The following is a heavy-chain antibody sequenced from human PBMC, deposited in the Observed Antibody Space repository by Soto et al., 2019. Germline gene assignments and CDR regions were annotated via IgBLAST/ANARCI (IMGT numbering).Heavy chain of an antibody. V-gene: IGHV4-59*12. CDR1: GDSISTYY. CDR3: ARGPDRDTRKFDS. J-gene: IGHJ4*02. CDR2: IHFSGST. Sequence: SETLSLTCSVSGDSISTYYWSWFRQPPGKRLEWLGYIHFSGSTNYNPSLNGRVTMSVDTSKYQFSLNLTSVTAADTAVYYCARGPDRDTRKFDSWGQGILVTVSS.